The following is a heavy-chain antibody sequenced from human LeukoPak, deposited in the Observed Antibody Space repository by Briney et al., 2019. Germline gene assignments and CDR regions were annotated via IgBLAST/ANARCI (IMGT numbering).Heavy chain of an antibody. CDR1: GFTFSSYE. CDR3: AKAPRFGDHATEYYYYYMDV. Sequence: GGSLRLSCAASGFTFSSYEMNWVRQAPGKGLEWVSYISSSGSTIYYADSVKGRFTISRDNSKNTLYLQMNSLRAEDTAVYYCAKAPRFGDHATEYYYYYMDVWGKGTTVTVSS. D-gene: IGHD3-3*01. V-gene: IGHV3-48*03. CDR2: ISSSGSTI. J-gene: IGHJ6*03.